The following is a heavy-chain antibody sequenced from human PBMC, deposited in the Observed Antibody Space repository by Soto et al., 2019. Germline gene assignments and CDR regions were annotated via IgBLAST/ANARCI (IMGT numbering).Heavy chain of an antibody. D-gene: IGHD3-16*01. CDR3: VKVILAERCFDH. CDR1: GFTLSSHA. V-gene: IGHV3-23*01. J-gene: IGHJ4*02. Sequence: EVQLLESGGGLVQPGGSLRLSCAASGFTLSSHAMSWVRQAPGKGLEWVSVISGNVGSTYYADSVKGRFTISRDNFKNTLYLQMNSLRDEDTAVYYCVKVILAERCFDHWGQGTLVTVSS. CDR2: ISGNVGST.